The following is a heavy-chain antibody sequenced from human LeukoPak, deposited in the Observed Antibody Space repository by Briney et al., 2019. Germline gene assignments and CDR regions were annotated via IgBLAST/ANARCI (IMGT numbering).Heavy chain of an antibody. CDR1: GGSISSSSYY. V-gene: IGHV4-39*07. J-gene: IGHJ4*02. Sequence: PSETLSLTCTVSGGSISSSSYYWGWIRQPPGKGLEWIGSIYYSGSTYYNPSLKSRVTISVDTSKNQFSLKLSSVTAADTAVYYCARVSYDYVWGSYASPSFDYWGQGTLVTVSS. CDR3: ARVSYDYVWGSYASPSFDY. D-gene: IGHD3-16*01. CDR2: IYYSGST.